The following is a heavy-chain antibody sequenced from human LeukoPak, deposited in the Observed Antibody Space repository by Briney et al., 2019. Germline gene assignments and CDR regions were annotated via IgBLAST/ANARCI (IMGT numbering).Heavy chain of an antibody. Sequence: GGSLRLSCAASGFAFASFALRWVRQAPGKGLEWVSTIIGSGHNTYYADSVKGLFTFARDTSKNTLYLQMNRLRVEDTAVYCCASVEMATIRDWGQGTLVTVSS. CDR2: IIGSGHNT. V-gene: IGHV3-23*01. CDR1: GFAFASFA. CDR3: ASVEMATIRD. D-gene: IGHD5-24*01. J-gene: IGHJ4*02.